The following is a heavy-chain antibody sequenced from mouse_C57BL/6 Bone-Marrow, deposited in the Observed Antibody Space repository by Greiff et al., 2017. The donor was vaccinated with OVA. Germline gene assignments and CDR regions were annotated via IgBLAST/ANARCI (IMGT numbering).Heavy chain of an antibody. CDR3: TSTAYAMDY. CDR1: GFNIKDDY. V-gene: IGHV14-4*01. D-gene: IGHD3-1*01. Sequence: EVQLQQSGAELVRPGASVKLSCTASGFNIKDDYMNWVKQRPEKGLEWIGWIDTENGANEYASTVPGKATITADTSSNTVYLQLSSLTSEDTAVYYCTSTAYAMDYWGQGTSVTVSS. J-gene: IGHJ4*01. CDR2: IDTENGAN.